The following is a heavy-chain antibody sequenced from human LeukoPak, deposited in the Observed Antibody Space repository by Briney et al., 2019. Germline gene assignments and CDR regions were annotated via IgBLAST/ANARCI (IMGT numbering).Heavy chain of an antibody. CDR2: ISGSGGST. Sequence: GGSLRLSCAASGFTFSSYAMSWVRQAPGKGLEWVSAISGSGGSTYYADSVKGRFTISRDNSKNTLYLQMNSLRAEDTAVYYCAKDLGKRYYDILTGSDAFDIWGQGTMVTVSP. D-gene: IGHD3-9*01. V-gene: IGHV3-23*01. CDR1: GFTFSSYA. CDR3: AKDLGKRYYDILTGSDAFDI. J-gene: IGHJ3*02.